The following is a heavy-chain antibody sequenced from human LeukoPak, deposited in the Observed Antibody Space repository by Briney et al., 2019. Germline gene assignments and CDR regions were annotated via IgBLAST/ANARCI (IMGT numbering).Heavy chain of an antibody. V-gene: IGHV3-30*04. CDR1: GFTFSSYA. CDR3: AKVLRITMVRGVFDY. Sequence: PGGSLRLSCAASGFTFSSYAMDWVRQAPGKGLEWVAVISYDGSNKYYADSVKGRFTISRDNSKNTLYLQMNNLRAEDTAIYYCAKVLRITMVRGVFDYWGQGTLVTVSS. D-gene: IGHD3-10*01. CDR2: ISYDGSNK. J-gene: IGHJ4*02.